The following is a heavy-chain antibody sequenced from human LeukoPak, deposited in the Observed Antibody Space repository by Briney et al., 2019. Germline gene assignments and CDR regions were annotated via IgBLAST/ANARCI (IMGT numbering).Heavy chain of an antibody. Sequence: ASVKVSCKASGYTFTSYHINWARQATGQGLEWMGWMSPNSGDTGFAQKFQGRVTMTRNTSITTAYMELSSLRSDDTAIYYCARGVAAGYDYWGQGTLGTVSS. J-gene: IGHJ4*02. CDR1: GYTFTSYH. CDR2: MSPNSGDT. V-gene: IGHV1-8*01. CDR3: ARGVAAGYDY. D-gene: IGHD6-13*01.